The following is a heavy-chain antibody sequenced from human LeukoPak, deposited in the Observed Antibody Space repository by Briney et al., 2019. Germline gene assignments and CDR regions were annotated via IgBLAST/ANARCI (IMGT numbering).Heavy chain of an antibody. J-gene: IGHJ4*02. D-gene: IGHD3-16*01. Sequence: PGGSLRLSCAGSGFTFSSSAMNWVRQVPGKGLEWGSSIDYDSSHIYYAASVRGRFSISRDNARDSVYLQMDSLRADDTAVYYCARDPERYLRMGHYDYWGQGTLVIVSS. CDR3: ARDPERYLRMGHYDY. CDR2: IDYDSSHI. V-gene: IGHV3-21*01. CDR1: GFTFSSSA.